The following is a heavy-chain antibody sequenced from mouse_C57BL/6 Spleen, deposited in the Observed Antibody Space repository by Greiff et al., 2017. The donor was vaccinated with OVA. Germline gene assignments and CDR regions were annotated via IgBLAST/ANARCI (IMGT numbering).Heavy chain of an antibody. CDR1: GYTFTDYN. Sequence: EVQLQQSGPELVKPGASVKMSCKASGYTFTDYNMHWVKQSHGKSLEWIGYINPNNGGTSYNQKFKGKATLTVNKSSSTAYMELRSLTSEDSAVYYCAPVVAKGYAMDYWGQGTSVTVSS. CDR2: INPNNGGT. V-gene: IGHV1-22*01. D-gene: IGHD1-1*01. CDR3: APVVAKGYAMDY. J-gene: IGHJ4*01.